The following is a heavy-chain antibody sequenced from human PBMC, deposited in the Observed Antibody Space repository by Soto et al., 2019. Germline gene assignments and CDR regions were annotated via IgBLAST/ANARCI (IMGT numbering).Heavy chain of an antibody. CDR2: INAGNGNT. J-gene: IGHJ4*02. CDR1: GYTFTSYA. Sequence: QVQLVQSGAEVKKPGASVKVSCKASGYTFTSYAMHWVRQAPGQRLEWMGWINAGNGNTKYSQKFQGRVTITRDTSASTAYMELSSLRSEDTAVYYCARVIDSSSWYYFDYWGQGTLVTVS. CDR3: ARVIDSSSWYYFDY. V-gene: IGHV1-3*01. D-gene: IGHD6-13*01.